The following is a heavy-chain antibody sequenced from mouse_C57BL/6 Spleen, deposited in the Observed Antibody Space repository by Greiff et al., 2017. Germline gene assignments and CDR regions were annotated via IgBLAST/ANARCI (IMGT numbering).Heavy chain of an antibody. CDR1: GYTFTGYW. CDR2: ILPGSGNT. D-gene: IGHD2-12*01. V-gene: IGHV1-9*01. Sequence: VQLQQSGAELVKPGASVKLSCKATGYTFTGYWIEWVKQRPGHGLEWIGEILPGSGNTNYNEKFKGKATFTADTSSNTAYMQLSSLTTEYSAIYYCARHYCYFDYWGQGTTLTVSS. J-gene: IGHJ2*01. CDR3: ARHYCYFDY.